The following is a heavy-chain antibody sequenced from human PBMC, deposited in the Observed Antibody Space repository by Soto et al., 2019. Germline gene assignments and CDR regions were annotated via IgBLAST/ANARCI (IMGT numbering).Heavy chain of an antibody. D-gene: IGHD1-26*01. Sequence: GGSLRLSCSTSGFTFGDYGMTWFRQAPGKGLEWVGLIRSKSYGKTTEYAASATDRFTISRDDSKRIAYLQMNSLKADDTAVYYCARQGATASTLPLIWFGPWGQGTLVTVTS. CDR1: GFTFGDYG. V-gene: IGHV3-49*03. CDR3: ARQGATASTLPLIWFGP. J-gene: IGHJ5*02. CDR2: IRSKSYGKTT.